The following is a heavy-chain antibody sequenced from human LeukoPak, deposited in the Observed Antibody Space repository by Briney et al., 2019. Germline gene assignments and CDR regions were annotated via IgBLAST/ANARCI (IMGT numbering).Heavy chain of an antibody. Sequence: GGSLRPSCAASAFTFSDYSMNWVRQAPGKGLEWISYISGRSSTIYYADSVRGRFTISRDNAKNSMYLQMNSLRAEDTAVYYCARDRLTSGSYFFDYWGQGTLVTVSS. CDR3: ARDRLTSGSYFFDY. D-gene: IGHD1-26*01. J-gene: IGHJ4*02. CDR2: ISGRSSTI. V-gene: IGHV3-48*01. CDR1: AFTFSDYS.